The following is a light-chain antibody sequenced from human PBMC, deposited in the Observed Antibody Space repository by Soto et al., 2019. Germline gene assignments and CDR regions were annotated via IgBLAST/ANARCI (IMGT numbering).Light chain of an antibody. J-gene: IGKJ5*01. Sequence: DIQMTQSPSTLSASVGDSVTITCRASQNIRNWLAWYQQKPGKAPNPLIHDASSLKSGVPARLSGSGSGTEFTLTISSLQPDDFATYYCQQYNTYSTFGQGTRLEIK. CDR2: DAS. V-gene: IGKV1-5*01. CDR1: QNIRNW. CDR3: QQYNTYST.